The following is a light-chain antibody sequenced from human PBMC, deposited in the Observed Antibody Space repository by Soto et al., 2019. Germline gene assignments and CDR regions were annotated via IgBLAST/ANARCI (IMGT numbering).Light chain of an antibody. Sequence: EIVMTQSPATLSVSPGERATLSFRASQSVSSNLAWYQQKPGQPPRLLINGASTRATGVAARFSGSGSGTEFTLTISSLQPDDFATYYCQHYNSYGTFGQGTKVDIK. CDR1: QSVSSN. J-gene: IGKJ1*01. V-gene: IGKV3-15*01. CDR3: QHYNSYGT. CDR2: GAS.